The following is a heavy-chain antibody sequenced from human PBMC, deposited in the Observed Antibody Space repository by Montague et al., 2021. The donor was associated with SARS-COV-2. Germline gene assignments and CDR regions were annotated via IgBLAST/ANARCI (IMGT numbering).Heavy chain of an antibody. Sequence: SETLSLTCTVSGGSISSYYWSWIRQPPGKGLEWIGYIYYSGSTNYNPSLKSRVTISVDTAKNQFSLKLSSVTAADTAVYYCARDRNSSGWSIHFDYWGQGTLVTVSS. CDR1: GGSISSYY. V-gene: IGHV4-59*13. CDR3: ARDRNSSGWSIHFDY. D-gene: IGHD6-19*01. CDR2: IYYSGST. J-gene: IGHJ4*02.